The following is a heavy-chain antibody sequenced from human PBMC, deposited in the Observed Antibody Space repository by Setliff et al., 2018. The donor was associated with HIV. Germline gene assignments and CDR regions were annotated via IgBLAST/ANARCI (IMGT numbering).Heavy chain of an antibody. V-gene: IGHV1-69*10. CDR3: ASGTDYGDYLDY. D-gene: IGHD4-17*01. Sequence: SVKVSCKASGGTFSSYAMSWVRQAPGQGLEWMGGIIPILGIANYAQKFQGRVTITADESTSTAYMELSSLRSEDTAVYYCASGTDYGDYLDYWGQGTLVTVSS. CDR2: IIPILGIA. J-gene: IGHJ4*02. CDR1: GGTFSSYA.